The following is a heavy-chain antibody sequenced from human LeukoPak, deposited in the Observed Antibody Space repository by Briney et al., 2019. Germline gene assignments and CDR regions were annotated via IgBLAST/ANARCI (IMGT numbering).Heavy chain of an antibody. V-gene: IGHV3-33*01. J-gene: IGHJ4*02. Sequence: PGRSLRLSCAASGFNFRNYDMHWVRQAPGKGLEWVASIRSGASNKYYADSVKGRFTISRDNAKNTLFLQMNSLRAEDTAVYYCARDESQYSGYDLDYWGQGTLVTVSS. CDR1: GFNFRNYD. D-gene: IGHD5-12*01. CDR3: ARDESQYSGYDLDY. CDR2: IRSGASNK.